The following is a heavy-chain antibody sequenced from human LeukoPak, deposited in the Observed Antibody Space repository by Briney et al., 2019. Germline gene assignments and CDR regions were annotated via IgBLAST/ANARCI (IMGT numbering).Heavy chain of an antibody. J-gene: IGHJ3*02. D-gene: IGHD3-10*01. V-gene: IGHV3-30*04. Sequence: GGSLRLSCAASGFTFSSYAMHWVRQAPGKGLEWVAVISYDGSNKYYADSVKGRFTTSRDNSKNTLYLQMNSLRAEDTAVYYCAREPRGRVAFDIWGQGTMVTVSS. CDR3: AREPRGRVAFDI. CDR1: GFTFSSYA. CDR2: ISYDGSNK.